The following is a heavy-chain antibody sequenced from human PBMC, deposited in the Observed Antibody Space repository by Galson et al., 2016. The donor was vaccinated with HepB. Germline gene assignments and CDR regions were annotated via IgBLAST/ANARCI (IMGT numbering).Heavy chain of an antibody. Sequence: SLRLSCAASGFPLSSYTMNWVRQAPGKGLEWVSSINYIYYADSMKGRFTISRDNAKNSLYLQMNSLRAEDTAVYYCARSYTSGWDYYFDYWGQGALVTVSS. V-gene: IGHV3-21*01. CDR3: ARSYTSGWDYYFDY. CDR1: GFPLSSYT. CDR2: INYI. J-gene: IGHJ4*02. D-gene: IGHD6-19*01.